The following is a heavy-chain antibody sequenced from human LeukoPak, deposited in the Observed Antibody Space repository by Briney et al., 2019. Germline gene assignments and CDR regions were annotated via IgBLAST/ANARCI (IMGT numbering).Heavy chain of an antibody. V-gene: IGHV4-59*08. J-gene: IGHJ4*02. CDR2: IYYSGST. CDR1: GGSISSYY. Sequence: PSETLSLTCTVSGGSISSYYWSWIRQPPGKGLEWIGYIYYSGSTNYNPSLKSRVTISVDTSKNQFSLKLGSVTAADTAVYYCARQAPSSKYYYDSSGYSFDYWGQGTLVTVSS. CDR3: ARQAPSSKYYYDSSGYSFDY. D-gene: IGHD3-22*01.